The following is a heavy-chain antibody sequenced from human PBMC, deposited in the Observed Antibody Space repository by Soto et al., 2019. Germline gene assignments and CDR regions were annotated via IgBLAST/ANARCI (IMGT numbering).Heavy chain of an antibody. D-gene: IGHD5-18*01. CDR3: ARRDDSETFDI. J-gene: IGHJ3*02. V-gene: IGHV3-53*01. CDR2: IYRGGGT. CDR1: GLSVSSNY. Sequence: EVQLVESGGGLMQPGGSPRLSCAASGLSVSSNYMTWVRQAPGKGLEWVSIIYRGGGTYYADSLKGRFIISRDDSKNTVYLQINSLRAGDTALYYCARRDDSETFDIWGQGTMVTVSS.